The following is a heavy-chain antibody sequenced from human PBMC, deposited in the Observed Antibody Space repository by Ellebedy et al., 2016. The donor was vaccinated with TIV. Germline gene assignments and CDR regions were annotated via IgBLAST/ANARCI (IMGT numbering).Heavy chain of an antibody. CDR1: GGTFSSHA. CDR3: ARGWTVAGSPDPSFF. J-gene: IGHJ4*02. D-gene: IGHD6-19*01. Sequence: ASVKVSXXASGGTFSSHAISWVRQAPGQGLEWMGGIIPIFGTASYAQKFQGRVTITADESTSTAYMELSSLRFEDTAVYYCARGWTVAGSPDPSFFWGQGTLVTVSS. CDR2: IIPIFGTA. V-gene: IGHV1-69*13.